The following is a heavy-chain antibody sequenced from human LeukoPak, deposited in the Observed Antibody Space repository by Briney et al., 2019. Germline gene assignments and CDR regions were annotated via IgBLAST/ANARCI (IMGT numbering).Heavy chain of an antibody. Sequence: GGSLRLSCAASGFTFSNYGLTWVRQAPGKGLEWVSGISGSGDSTYLSDSVKGRFTISRDNSKNTVSLQMNSLRPEDTAIYYCAKDGVVNRFYYYMDVWGKGTTVTVSS. CDR3: AKDGVVNRFYYYMDV. V-gene: IGHV3-23*01. CDR2: ISGSGDST. J-gene: IGHJ6*03. CDR1: GFTFSNYG. D-gene: IGHD3-3*01.